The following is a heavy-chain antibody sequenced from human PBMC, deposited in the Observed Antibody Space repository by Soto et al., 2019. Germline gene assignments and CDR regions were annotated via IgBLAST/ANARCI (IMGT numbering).Heavy chain of an antibody. CDR3: EHGSGWLSDY. J-gene: IGHJ4*02. Sequence: QITLKESGPTLVKPTQTLTLTCTFSGFSLTSTAVGVNWIRQPPGKALEWLALIYWDDDKQYSPSLKSRLTITKDTSKNQVVLTMTNMDPVDTATYYCEHGSGWLSDYWGQGTLVTVSS. CDR1: GFSLTSTAVG. V-gene: IGHV2-5*02. D-gene: IGHD6-19*01. CDR2: IYWDDDK.